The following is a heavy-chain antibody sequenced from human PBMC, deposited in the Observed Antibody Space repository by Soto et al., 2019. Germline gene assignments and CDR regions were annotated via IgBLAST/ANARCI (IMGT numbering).Heavy chain of an antibody. CDR3: ARDHRGGTDAFDI. CDR2: ISAYNGNT. Sequence: QVQLVQSGAEVKKPGASVKVSCKASGYTFTSFGISWVRQAPGQGLEWMGWISAYNGNTNYAENLQGRVTMTTGTSTSTAYMELRRLRSDDTAVYYCARDHRGGTDAFDIWGQGTMVTVSS. J-gene: IGHJ3*02. CDR1: GYTFTSFG. V-gene: IGHV1-18*01. D-gene: IGHD2-15*01.